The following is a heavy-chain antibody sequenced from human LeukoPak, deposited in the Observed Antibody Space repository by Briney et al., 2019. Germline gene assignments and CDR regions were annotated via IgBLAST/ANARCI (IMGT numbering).Heavy chain of an antibody. CDR2: ISSSSSYI. CDR3: ARDQKPYDYVDAFDI. J-gene: IGHJ3*02. V-gene: IGHV3-21*01. CDR1: GFTFSSYS. Sequence: PGGSLRLSCAASGFTFSSYSMNWDRQAPGKGLEWVSSISSSSSYIYYADSVKGRFTISRDNAKNSLYLQMNSLRAEDTAVYYCARDQKPYDYVDAFDIWGQGTMVTVSS. D-gene: IGHD3-16*01.